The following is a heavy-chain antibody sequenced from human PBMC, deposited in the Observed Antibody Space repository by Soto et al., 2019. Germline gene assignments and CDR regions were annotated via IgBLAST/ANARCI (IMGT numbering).Heavy chain of an antibody. CDR3: ARHGLAIVATYYFDY. D-gene: IGHD5-12*01. Sequence: SETLSLTCTVSGGSISSYYWSWIRQPPGKGLEWIGYIYYSGSTNYNPSLKSRVTISVDTSKNPFSLKLSSVTAADTAVYYCARHGLAIVATYYFDYWGQGTLVTVSS. CDR1: GGSISSYY. CDR2: IYYSGST. V-gene: IGHV4-59*01. J-gene: IGHJ4*02.